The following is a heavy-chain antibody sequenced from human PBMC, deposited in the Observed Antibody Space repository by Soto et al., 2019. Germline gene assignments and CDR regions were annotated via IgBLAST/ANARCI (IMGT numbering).Heavy chain of an antibody. V-gene: IGHV4-59*01. CDR2: IYYSGST. Sequence: SETLSLTCTASGGSISSYYWSWIRQPPGKGLEWIGYIYYSGSTNYNPSLKSRVTISVDTSKNQFSLKLSSVTAADTAVYYCALFIFNYCSGGSCYSSDYYGMDVWGQGTTVTVSS. D-gene: IGHD2-15*01. J-gene: IGHJ6*02. CDR1: GGSISSYY. CDR3: ALFIFNYCSGGSCYSSDYYGMDV.